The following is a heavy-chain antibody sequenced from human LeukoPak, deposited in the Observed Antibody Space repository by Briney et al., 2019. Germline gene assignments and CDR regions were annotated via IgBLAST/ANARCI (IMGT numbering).Heavy chain of an antibody. V-gene: IGHV5-51*01. CDR1: AYSFTSYW. J-gene: IGHJ4*02. D-gene: IGHD6-19*01. Sequence: PGESLKISCKVSAYSFTSYWISWVRHMPGKGLVWMGFIYPGDAATRYSPSFLGQVTISSDKTISTAYLQWSSLKASDTAMYYCARLVYSSGWVFDYWGQGNLVTVSS. CDR2: IYPGDAAT. CDR3: ARLVYSSGWVFDY.